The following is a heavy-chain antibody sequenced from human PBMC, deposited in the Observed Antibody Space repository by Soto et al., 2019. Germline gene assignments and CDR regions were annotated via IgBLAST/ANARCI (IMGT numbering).Heavy chain of an antibody. D-gene: IGHD1-26*01. Sequence: QVQLQESGPGLVKPSETLSLTCTVSGDSISTYYWNWIRQPLGKGLEWIGYIYYIGRTNYNPPLRSWVNMSLDTSKNQISLNLNSVTAADTAVYYCARDPVGLTHFDYWGQDILVTVSS. CDR2: IYYIGRT. J-gene: IGHJ4*02. V-gene: IGHV4-59*01. CDR1: GDSISTYY. CDR3: ARDPVGLTHFDY.